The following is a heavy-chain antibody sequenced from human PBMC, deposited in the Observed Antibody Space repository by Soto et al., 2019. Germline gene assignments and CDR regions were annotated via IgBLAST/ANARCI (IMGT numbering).Heavy chain of an antibody. CDR3: ARGLRVVVAANWFDP. V-gene: IGHV1-3*01. J-gene: IGHJ5*02. Sequence: ASVKVSCKASGYTFTSYAMHWVRQAPGQRLEWMGWINAGNGNTKYSQKFQGRVTITRDTSASTAYMELSSLRSEDTAVYYCARGLRVVVAANWFDPWGQGTLVTVSS. D-gene: IGHD2-15*01. CDR2: INAGNGNT. CDR1: GYTFTSYA.